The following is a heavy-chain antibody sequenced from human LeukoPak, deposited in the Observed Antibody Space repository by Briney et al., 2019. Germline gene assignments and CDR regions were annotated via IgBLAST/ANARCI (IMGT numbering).Heavy chain of an antibody. V-gene: IGHV3-48*04. CDR3: ARESLGYCSGSTCYYFYMDF. D-gene: IGHD2-15*01. CDR1: GFTFSSYW. CDR2: ISGSSSTI. Sequence: GGSLRLSCAASGFTFSSYWMSWVRQAPGKGLEWLSYISGSSSTIYYAESVKGRFTISRDNAKNSQYLQMNSLRAEDTAVYYCARESLGYCSGSTCYYFYMDFWGKGTTVTVSS. J-gene: IGHJ6*03.